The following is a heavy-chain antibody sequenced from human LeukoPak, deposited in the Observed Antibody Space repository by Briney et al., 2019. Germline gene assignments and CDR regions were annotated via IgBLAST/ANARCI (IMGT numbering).Heavy chain of an antibody. CDR2: VDYSGST. D-gene: IGHD1-1*01. V-gene: IGHV4-61*01. J-gene: IGHJ4*02. CDR3: ARGIRTGYGY. CDR1: GGSVSSGNYY. Sequence: SETLSLACSVSGGSVSSGNYYWSWIRQPPGKGLEWIGYVDYSGSTSYNPSLKRRVTISVDTSTNQFSLKVMYLTAADTAVYYCARGIRTGYGYWGQGTLVTVSS.